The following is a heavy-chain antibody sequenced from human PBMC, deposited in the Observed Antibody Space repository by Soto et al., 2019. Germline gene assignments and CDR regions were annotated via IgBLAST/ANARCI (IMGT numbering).Heavy chain of an antibody. J-gene: IGHJ4*02. Sequence: EVQLVESGGGLVQSGRSLRLSCAASGFRFDDYAMHWVRQAPGKGLEWLSGISWNHDTTDYADSVKGRFTISRDKATNYVLLQMNSLRAEDTAVYYCAKDIDPHGTTVSDFDNWGEGTQVTV. V-gene: IGHV3-9*01. CDR3: AKDIDPHGTTVSDFDN. D-gene: IGHD4-17*01. CDR2: ISWNHDTT. CDR1: GFRFDDYA.